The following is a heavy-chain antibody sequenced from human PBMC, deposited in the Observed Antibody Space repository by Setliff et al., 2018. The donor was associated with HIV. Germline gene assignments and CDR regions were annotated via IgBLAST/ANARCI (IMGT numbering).Heavy chain of an antibody. Sequence: PSETLSLTCVVYVGSFSGYYWSWIRQPPGKGLEWIGEIDHSGSTNYNPSLKSRVTISVDTSKKQFSLKLSSVTAADTAFYYCARAFLLVPAARDYYYYMDVWGKGTTVTVSS. CDR1: VGSFSGYY. D-gene: IGHD2-2*01. CDR3: ARAFLLVPAARDYYYYMDV. J-gene: IGHJ6*03. CDR2: IDHSGST. V-gene: IGHV4-34*01.